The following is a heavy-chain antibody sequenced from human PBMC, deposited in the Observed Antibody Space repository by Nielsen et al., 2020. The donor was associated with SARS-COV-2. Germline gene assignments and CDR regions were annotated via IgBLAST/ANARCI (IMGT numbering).Heavy chain of an antibody. J-gene: IGHJ3*02. CDR1: GFSLRRDW. CDR2: TSASGAST. CDR3: AKDDVVRGDAYDI. Sequence: GESLKISCSASGFSLRRDWMSWVRRAPGRGLEWVSGTSASGASTYYAGSVKGRFSISRDNSRNTLYLQMNSLRVEDTAIYFCAKDDVVRGDAYDIWGQGTVVTVSS. V-gene: IGHV3-23*01. D-gene: IGHD3-10*01.